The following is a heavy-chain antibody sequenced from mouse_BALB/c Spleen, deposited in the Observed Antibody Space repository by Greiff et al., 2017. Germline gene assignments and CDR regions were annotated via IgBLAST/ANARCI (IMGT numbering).Heavy chain of an antibody. CDR2: ISSGGST. V-gene: IGHV5-6-5*01. CDR3: ARDRCDYDEKNYFDY. Sequence: EVKLVESGGGLVQPGGSRKLSCAASGFTFSDYGMAWVRQAPGKGPEWVAFISSGGSTYYPDSVKGRFTISRDNARNILYLQMSSLRSEDTAMYYCARDRCDYDEKNYFDYWGQGTTLTVSS. D-gene: IGHD2-4*01. J-gene: IGHJ2*01. CDR1: GFTFSDYG.